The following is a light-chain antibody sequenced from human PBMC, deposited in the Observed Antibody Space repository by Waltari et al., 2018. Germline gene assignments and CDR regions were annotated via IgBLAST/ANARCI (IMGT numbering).Light chain of an antibody. V-gene: IGKV1-5*03. CDR1: QSISSW. J-gene: IGKJ2*01. CDR2: KAS. Sequence: DIQMTQSPSTLSASVGDRVTITCRASQSISSWLAWYQQKPGKAPKLLIYKASSLESGVPSRFSGSGSGTEFTLTISGLQPDDFATYYCQESYSSPRGAFGQGTKLEIK. CDR3: QESYSSPRGA.